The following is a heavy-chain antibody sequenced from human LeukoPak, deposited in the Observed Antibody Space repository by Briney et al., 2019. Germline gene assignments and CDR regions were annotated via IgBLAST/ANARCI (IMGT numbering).Heavy chain of an antibody. J-gene: IGHJ4*02. CDR3: ARGAATVTTFFY. CDR2: IIPIFGTA. V-gene: IGHV1-69*05. CDR1: GGTFSIYA. Sequence: SVKVSCKASGGTFSIYAISWVRQAPGQGLEWMGGIIPIFGTANYAQKFQGRVTITTDESTSTAYMELSSLRSEDTAVYYCARGAATVTTFFYWGQGTLVTVSS. D-gene: IGHD4-11*01.